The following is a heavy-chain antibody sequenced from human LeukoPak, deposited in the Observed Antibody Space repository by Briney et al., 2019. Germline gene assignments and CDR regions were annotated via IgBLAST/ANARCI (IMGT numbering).Heavy chain of an antibody. J-gene: IGHJ6*02. CDR1: GGSISSCY. D-gene: IGHD2-8*01. CDR3: ARDWGNGVYYYYYYYGMDV. Sequence: SETLSLTCTVSGGSISSCYWSWIRQPAGKGLEWIGRIYTSGSTNYNPSLKSRVTMSVDTSKNQFSLKLSSVTAADTAVYYCARDWGNGVYYYYYYYGMDVWGQGTTVTVSS. CDR2: IYTSGST. V-gene: IGHV4-4*07.